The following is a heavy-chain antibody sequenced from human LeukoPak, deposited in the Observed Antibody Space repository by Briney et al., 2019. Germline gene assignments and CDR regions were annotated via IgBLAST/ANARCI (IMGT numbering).Heavy chain of an antibody. D-gene: IGHD5-12*01. J-gene: IGHJ6*03. Sequence: SETVSLTCAVSGYSISSGYYWGWIRQPPGKGLEWIGSMYHSGSTYYNPSLKSRVTISVDTSENQFSLKLTSVTAADTAVYFCARHRLSTTSGYAFDYMDVWGKGTTVTVSS. CDR3: ARHRLSTTSGYAFDYMDV. CDR2: MYHSGST. CDR1: GYSISSGYY. V-gene: IGHV4-38-2*01.